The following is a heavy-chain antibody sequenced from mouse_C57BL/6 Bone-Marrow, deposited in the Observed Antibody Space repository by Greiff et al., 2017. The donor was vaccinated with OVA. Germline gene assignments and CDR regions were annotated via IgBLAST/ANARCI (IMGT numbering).Heavy chain of an antibody. V-gene: IGHV1-59*01. CDR1: GYTFTSYW. CDR3: AYYYFDD. Sequence: QVQLQQPGAELVRPGTSVKLSCKASGYTFTSYWMHWVKQRPGQGLEWIGVIDPSDSYTNYNQKFKGKATLTVDTSSSTAYMQLSSLTSEDSAVYYCAYYYFDDWGKGTTLTVSS. CDR2: IDPSDSYT. J-gene: IGHJ2*01.